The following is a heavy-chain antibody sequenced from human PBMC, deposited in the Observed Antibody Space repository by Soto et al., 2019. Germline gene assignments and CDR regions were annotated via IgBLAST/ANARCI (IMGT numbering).Heavy chain of an antibody. J-gene: IGHJ4*02. CDR1: GFTFSSYG. Sequence: GGSLRLSCAASGFTFSSYGMSWVRQAPGKGLEWVSRLKSDGSSPYYADSVKGRFTISRDNAKNTVYLQMNSLRPEDTAVYYCATAEIAAAPADDYWGQGTLVTVS. D-gene: IGHD6-13*01. CDR3: ATAEIAAAPADDY. CDR2: LKSDGSSP. V-gene: IGHV3-74*01.